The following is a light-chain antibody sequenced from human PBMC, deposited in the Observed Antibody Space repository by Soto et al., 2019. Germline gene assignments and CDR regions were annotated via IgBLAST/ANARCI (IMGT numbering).Light chain of an antibody. CDR3: QQYKNWPPPT. J-gene: IGKJ4*01. CDR1: QSVRTN. Sequence: EVVMTQSPGTLSVSPGERATLSCRASQSVRTNVAWYQQRPGQPPRLLIYGASSRPTGVPARFGGSGSGTEFNLTISSLQSDDFAVYYCQQYKNWPPPTFGGGTKVQIK. V-gene: IGKV3-15*01. CDR2: GAS.